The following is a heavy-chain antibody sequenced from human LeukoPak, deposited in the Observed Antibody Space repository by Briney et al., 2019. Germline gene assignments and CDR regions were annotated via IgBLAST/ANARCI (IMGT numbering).Heavy chain of an antibody. J-gene: IGHJ3*02. CDR1: GFTFSSYS. CDR3: ARVGAKPHDAFDI. D-gene: IGHD1-26*01. CDR2: ISSSTSTI. V-gene: IGHV3-48*01. Sequence: PGGSLRLSCAASGFTFSSYSMNWVRQAPGKGLEWVSYISSSTSTIYYADSVKGRLTISRDNAKNSLYLQMNSLRGEDTAAYYCARVGAKPHDAFDIWGQGTLVTVSS.